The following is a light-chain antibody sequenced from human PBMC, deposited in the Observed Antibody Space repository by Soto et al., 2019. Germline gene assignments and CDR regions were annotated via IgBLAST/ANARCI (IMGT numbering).Light chain of an antibody. J-gene: IGLJ1*01. Sequence: QSVLTQPASVSGSPGQSITISCTGTSSYIGGYKYVSWYQQNPDKAPKLMIYDVSYRPSGVSDRFSGSKSGNTASLTISGLQAEDEADYYCSSYTSINTHVFGTGTKVTVL. V-gene: IGLV2-14*01. CDR1: SSYIGGYKY. CDR2: DVS. CDR3: SSYTSINTHV.